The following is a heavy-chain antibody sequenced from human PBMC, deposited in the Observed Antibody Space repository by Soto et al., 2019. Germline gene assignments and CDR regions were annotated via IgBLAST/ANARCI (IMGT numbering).Heavy chain of an antibody. D-gene: IGHD3-22*01. Sequence: VQLVESGGGLVQPGRSLRLSCAASGFTFDDYAMHWVRQAPGKGLEWVSGISWNSGSIGYADSVKGRFTISRDNAKNSLYLQMNSLRAEDTALYYCAKDMGSGGYYDSSGYYYYYGMDVWGQGTTVTVSS. V-gene: IGHV3-9*01. CDR2: ISWNSGSI. CDR3: AKDMGSGGYYDSSGYYYYYGMDV. J-gene: IGHJ6*02. CDR1: GFTFDDYA.